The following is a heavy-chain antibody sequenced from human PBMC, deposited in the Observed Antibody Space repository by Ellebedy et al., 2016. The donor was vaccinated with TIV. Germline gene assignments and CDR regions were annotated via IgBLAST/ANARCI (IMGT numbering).Heavy chain of an antibody. CDR1: GYTFTAYY. CDR2: INHNSGGT. D-gene: IGHD5-18*01. V-gene: IGHV1-2*02. J-gene: IGHJ6*02. Sequence: AASVQVSCKASGYTFTAYYMHWVGQAPGQGLEGMGWINHNSGGTNLTQKLQGRVTMTSDRVISTASMELSRLRSDDTAVYYCARERDASMASYYYYGMDVWGQGTTVTVSS. CDR3: ARERDASMASYYYYGMDV.